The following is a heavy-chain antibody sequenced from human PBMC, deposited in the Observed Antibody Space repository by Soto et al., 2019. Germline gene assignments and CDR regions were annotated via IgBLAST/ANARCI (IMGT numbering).Heavy chain of an antibody. CDR1: GGSISSYY. Sequence: QVQLQESGPGLVKPSETLSLTCTVSGGSISSYYWSWIRQPPGKGLEWIGYIYYSGSTNYNPSLKSRVTISVDTSKNQFSLKLSSVTAADTAVYYCARRVIVGAGAEAFDIWGQGTMVTVSS. CDR3: ARRVIVGAGAEAFDI. J-gene: IGHJ3*02. V-gene: IGHV4-59*01. CDR2: IYYSGST. D-gene: IGHD1-26*01.